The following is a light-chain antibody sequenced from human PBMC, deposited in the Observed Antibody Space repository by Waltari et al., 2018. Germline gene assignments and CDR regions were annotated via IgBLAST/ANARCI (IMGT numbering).Light chain of an antibody. J-gene: IGLJ3*02. Sequence: SYELTQPPSASVSPGQTARITCSGAALPKQYAYWYHQKPGQAPGLVKYKGIGRPSGIRERFSGSSAGTTVTLTISGVQAEDEADYYCQSADSSGTRVFGGGTKLTVL. CDR3: QSADSSGTRV. V-gene: IGLV3-25*03. CDR1: ALPKQY. CDR2: KGI.